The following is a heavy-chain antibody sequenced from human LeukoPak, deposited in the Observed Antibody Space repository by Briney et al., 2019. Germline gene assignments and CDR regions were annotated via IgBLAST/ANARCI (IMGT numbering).Heavy chain of an antibody. V-gene: IGHV1-69*05. Sequence: SVKVSCKPSVGTFSSYAISWVRQAPGQGLEWMGGIIPIFGTANYAQKFQGRVTITTDESTSTAYMELSSLRSEDTAVYYCARDGCTGYYFDYWGQGTLVTVSS. J-gene: IGHJ4*02. CDR3: ARDGCTGYYFDY. D-gene: IGHD6-19*01. CDR1: VGTFSSYA. CDR2: IIPIFGTA.